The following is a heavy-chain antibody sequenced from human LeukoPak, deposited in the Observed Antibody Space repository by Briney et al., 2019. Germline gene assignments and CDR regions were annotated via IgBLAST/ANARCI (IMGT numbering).Heavy chain of an antibody. CDR3: ADHYYGSGTNVFDI. CDR1: GFTVSSNY. Sequence: GGSLRLSCAASGFTVSSNYMSWVRQAPGRGLEWVSVIYTVGNTYYAESVKGRFTISRDNSKNTLYLQMNSLRAEDTALYYCADHYYGSGTNVFDIWGQGTMVTVSS. D-gene: IGHD3-10*01. V-gene: IGHV3-53*01. CDR2: IYTVGNT. J-gene: IGHJ3*02.